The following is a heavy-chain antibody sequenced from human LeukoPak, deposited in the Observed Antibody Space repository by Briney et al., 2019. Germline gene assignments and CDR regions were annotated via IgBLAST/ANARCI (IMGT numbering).Heavy chain of an antibody. Sequence: GASVKVSCKASGGTFSSYAISWVRQAPGQGLEWMGGIIPIFGTANYAQMFQGRVTITADESTSTAYMELSSLRSEDTAVYYCARRDYGDFDYWGQGTLVTVSS. J-gene: IGHJ4*02. V-gene: IGHV1-69*13. D-gene: IGHD4-17*01. CDR1: GGTFSSYA. CDR2: IIPIFGTA. CDR3: ARRDYGDFDY.